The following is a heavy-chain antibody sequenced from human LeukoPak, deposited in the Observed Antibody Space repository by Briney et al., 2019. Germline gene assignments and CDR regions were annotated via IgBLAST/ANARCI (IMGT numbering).Heavy chain of an antibody. Sequence: GGSLRLSCAASGFTFYSYEMNWLRQAPGKGLEWVSFICTSGGTIYYADSVKRRFTISRDNAKNSLYLQMNSLRAEDTAVYYCAKAYGYCTTTSCSHEEFDYWGQGTLVTVSS. CDR2: ICTSGGTI. CDR3: AKAYGYCTTTSCSHEEFDY. J-gene: IGHJ4*02. CDR1: GFTFYSYE. D-gene: IGHD2-2*01. V-gene: IGHV3-48*03.